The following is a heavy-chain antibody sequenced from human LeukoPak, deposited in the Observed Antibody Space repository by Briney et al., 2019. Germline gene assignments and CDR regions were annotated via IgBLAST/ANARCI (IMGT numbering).Heavy chain of an antibody. D-gene: IGHD3-22*01. Sequence: GGSLRLSCAASGFTFDDYTMHWVRQVPGKGLEWVSLIGWDGSSTSYADSMKGRFTISRDNSKNSLYLQMNSLRTEDTALYYCAKGSTDYDSSNYYLGYWGQGTLVTVSS. CDR3: AKGSTDYDSSNYYLGY. CDR1: GFTFDDYT. CDR2: IGWDGSST. J-gene: IGHJ4*02. V-gene: IGHV3-43*01.